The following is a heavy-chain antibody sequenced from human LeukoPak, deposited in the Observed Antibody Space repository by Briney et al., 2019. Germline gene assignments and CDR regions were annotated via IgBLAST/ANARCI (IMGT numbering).Heavy chain of an antibody. CDR1: GGSFSGYY. J-gene: IGHJ4*02. Sequence: PSETLSLTCAVYGGSFSGYYWSWIRQPPGKGLEWIGEINHSGSTNYNPSLKSRVTISVDTSKNQFSLKLSSVTAADTAVYYCARANYGDTSYYFDYWGQGTLVTVSS. CDR2: INHSGST. CDR3: ARANYGDTSYYFDY. D-gene: IGHD4-17*01. V-gene: IGHV4-34*01.